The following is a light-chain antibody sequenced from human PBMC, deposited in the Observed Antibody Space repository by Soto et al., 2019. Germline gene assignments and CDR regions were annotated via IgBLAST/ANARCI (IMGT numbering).Light chain of an antibody. J-gene: IGLJ3*02. V-gene: IGLV2-8*01. CDR1: SSDVGGYIY. Sequence: QSVLTQPASVSGSPGQSITISCTGTSSDVGGYIYVSWYRQHPGKAPKPIIYEVSKRPSGVPDRFSGSKSGNTASLTVSGLQAEDEADYYCTSYAGSNNLVFAGGTKLTVL. CDR3: TSYAGSNNLV. CDR2: EVS.